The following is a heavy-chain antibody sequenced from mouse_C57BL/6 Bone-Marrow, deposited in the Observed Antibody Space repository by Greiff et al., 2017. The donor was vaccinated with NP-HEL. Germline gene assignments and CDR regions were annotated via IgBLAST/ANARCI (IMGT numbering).Heavy chain of an antibody. CDR1: GYTFTSYW. D-gene: IGHD2-5*01. Sequence: QVQLQQPGAELVRPGSSVKLSCKASGYTFTSYWMHWVKQRPIQGLEWIGNIDPSDSEPHYNQKFKDKAKLTVDKSSSTAYMQLSSLTSEDSAVYYCAREDYSKGYYAMDYWGQGTSVTVSS. J-gene: IGHJ4*01. CDR3: AREDYSKGYYAMDY. CDR2: IDPSDSEP. V-gene: IGHV1-52*01.